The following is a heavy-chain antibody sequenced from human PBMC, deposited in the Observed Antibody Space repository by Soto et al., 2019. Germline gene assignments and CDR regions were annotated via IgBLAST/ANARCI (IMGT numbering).Heavy chain of an antibody. CDR3: GKVLVGATGHTDSDS. CDR1: GGSIYRSGYY. CDR2: IDYNGVT. D-gene: IGHD2-15*01. Sequence: SETLSLTCTVSGGSIYRSGYYWGWIRQPPGRGLEWIGNIDYNGVTYSNPSLKSRVAISRDTSKNQFSLKLTSVTAADTALYYCGKVLVGATGHTDSDSWGPGTLVTVSS. V-gene: IGHV4-39*01. J-gene: IGHJ4*02.